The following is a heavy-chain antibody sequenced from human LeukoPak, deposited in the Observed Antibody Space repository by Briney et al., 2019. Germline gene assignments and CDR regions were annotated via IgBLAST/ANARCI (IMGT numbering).Heavy chain of an antibody. D-gene: IGHD3-22*01. Sequence: GGSPRLSCAASGFTFSDYSMNWVRQAPGKGLEWVSFISSSSSPIYHAGSVKGRFTISRDNAKNSLYLQMNSLRVEDTAVYYCARDVGRYYYDSSGTDAFDIWGQGTMVTVSS. CDR3: ARDVGRYYYDSSGTDAFDI. CDR1: GFTFSDYS. V-gene: IGHV3-48*04. CDR2: ISSSSSPI. J-gene: IGHJ3*02.